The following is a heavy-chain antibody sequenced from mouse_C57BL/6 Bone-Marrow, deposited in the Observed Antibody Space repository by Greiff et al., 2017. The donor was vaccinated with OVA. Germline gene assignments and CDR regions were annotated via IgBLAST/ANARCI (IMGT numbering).Heavy chain of an antibody. D-gene: IGHD1-1*01. CDR3: ARSPLYYYGSSWYFDV. J-gene: IGHJ1*03. CDR2: IYPGSGNT. V-gene: IGHV1-66*01. CDR1: GYSFTSYY. Sequence: VQLQESGPELVKPGASVKISCKASGYSFTSYYIHWVKQRPGQGLEWIGWIYPGSGNTKYNEKFKGKATLTADTSSSTAYMQLISLTSEDSAVYYCARSPLYYYGSSWYFDVWGTGTTVTVSS.